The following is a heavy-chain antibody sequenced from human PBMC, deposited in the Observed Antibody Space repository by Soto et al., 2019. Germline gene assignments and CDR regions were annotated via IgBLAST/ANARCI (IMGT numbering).Heavy chain of an antibody. CDR3: ARESYNSAFDL. D-gene: IGHD1-1*01. CDR2: ISPIFGTA. J-gene: IGHJ3*01. CDR1: GGTFSSYA. V-gene: IGHV1-69*01. Sequence: QVQLVQSGAEVQKPGSSVKVSCKASGGTFSSYAISWVRQAPGQGSEWMGGISPIFGTANYAQKFQGRVTITADEYASTAHMELSCLRSEDTAVYYCARESYNSAFDLWGQGTMVNVSS.